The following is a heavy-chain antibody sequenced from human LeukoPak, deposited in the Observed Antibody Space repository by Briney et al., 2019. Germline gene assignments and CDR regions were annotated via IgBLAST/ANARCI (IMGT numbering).Heavy chain of an antibody. CDR2: INHSGST. V-gene: IGHV4-39*07. Sequence: SETLSLTCTVSGGSISSSSYYWSWIRQPPGKGLEWIGEINHSGSTNYNPSLKSRVTISVDTSKNQFSLKLSSVTAADTAVYYCARGGRGYYYGMDVWGQGTTVTVSS. D-gene: IGHD3-10*01. J-gene: IGHJ6*02. CDR1: GGSISSSSYY. CDR3: ARGGRGYYYGMDV.